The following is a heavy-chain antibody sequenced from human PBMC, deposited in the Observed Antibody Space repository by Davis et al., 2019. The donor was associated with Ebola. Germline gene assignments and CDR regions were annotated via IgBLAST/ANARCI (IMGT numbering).Heavy chain of an antibody. J-gene: IGHJ5*02. V-gene: IGHV4-39*01. CDR3: AAYLGWFDP. D-gene: IGHD3-16*01. CDR2: IYYSGST. CDR1: GGSISSSSYY. Sequence: MPSETLSLTCTVSGGSISSSSYYWGWIRQPPGKGLEWIGSIYYSGSTYYNPSLKSRVTISVDTSKNQFSLKLSSVTAADTAVYYCAAYLGWFDPWGQGTLVTVSS.